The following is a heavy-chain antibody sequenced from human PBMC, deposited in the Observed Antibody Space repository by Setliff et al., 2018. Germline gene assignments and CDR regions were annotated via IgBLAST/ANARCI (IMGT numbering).Heavy chain of an antibody. V-gene: IGHV3-53*05. D-gene: IGHD2-8*02. CDR3: SRLVRYCTATTCQRLSGGEY. CDR2: IDYRDAI. Sequence: PGGSLRLSCAVSGLSVRADDMSWVRQAPGKGPEWVSLIDYRDAIHYAESVKGRFSISGDKSKKTLFLQMSNLRSLESDDTAVYYCSRLVRYCTATTCQRLSGGEYWGQGTLVTVSS. CDR1: GLSVRADD. J-gene: IGHJ4*02.